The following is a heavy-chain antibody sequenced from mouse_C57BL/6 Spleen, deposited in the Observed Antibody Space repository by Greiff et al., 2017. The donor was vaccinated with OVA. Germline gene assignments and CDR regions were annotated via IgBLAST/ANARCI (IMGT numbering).Heavy chain of an antibody. CDR1: GFTFSSYA. V-gene: IGHV5-4*03. CDR3: ARGYDYDGSYFDY. J-gene: IGHJ2*01. CDR2: ISDGGSYT. D-gene: IGHD2-4*01. Sequence: EVKLEESGGGLVKPGGSLKLSCAASGFTFSSYAMSWVRQTPEKRLEWVATISDGGSYTYYPDNVKGRFTISRDNAKNNLYLQMSHLKSEDTAMYYCARGYDYDGSYFDYWGQGTTLTVSS.